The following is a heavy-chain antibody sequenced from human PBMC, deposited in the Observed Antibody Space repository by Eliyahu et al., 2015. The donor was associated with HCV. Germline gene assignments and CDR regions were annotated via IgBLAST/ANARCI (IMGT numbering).Heavy chain of an antibody. CDR3: AKHSSSFVY. CDR2: LCGGVGGT. D-gene: IGHD6-13*01. V-gene: IGHV3-23*01. Sequence: EVQLLESGGGLVQPGGSLRLSCAASGFTFSSYAMSWVRQAPGKGLEWVSALCGGVGGTYYADSVKGRFTISRDNSKNTLYLQMNSLRAEDTAVYYCAKHSSSFVYWGQGTLVTVSS. CDR1: GFTFSSYA. J-gene: IGHJ4*02.